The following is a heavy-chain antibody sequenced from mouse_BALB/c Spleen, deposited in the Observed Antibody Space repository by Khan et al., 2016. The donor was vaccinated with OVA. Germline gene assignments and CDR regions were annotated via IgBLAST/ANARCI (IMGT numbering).Heavy chain of an antibody. CDR2: IDPPNDDS. CDR3: ATLYVNPFAF. J-gene: IGHJ3*01. CDR1: GFNIKDTY. D-gene: IGHD2-1*01. Sequence: VQLKESGAELVKPGASVKLSCSASGFNIKDTYIHWMKQRPEQGLEWIGRIDPPNDDSKYGPKFQAKATLTADTSSNTDYLQLSSLTSEDTAVYYCATLYVNPFAFRGQATLVSVSA. V-gene: IGHV14-3*02.